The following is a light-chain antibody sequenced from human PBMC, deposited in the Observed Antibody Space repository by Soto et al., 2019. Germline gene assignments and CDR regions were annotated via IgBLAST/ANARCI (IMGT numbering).Light chain of an antibody. J-gene: IGLJ7*01. CDR1: STDVGGYNY. CDR2: EVT. Sequence: QSVLTQPASVSGSLGQSISISCTGTSTDVGGYNYVSWYQHHPGKAPKLVIFEVTNRPSGISNRFSASKSGNTASLTISGLQAEDEAYYYCNSYTSSTTVIFGGGTQLTVL. V-gene: IGLV2-14*01. CDR3: NSYTSSTTVI.